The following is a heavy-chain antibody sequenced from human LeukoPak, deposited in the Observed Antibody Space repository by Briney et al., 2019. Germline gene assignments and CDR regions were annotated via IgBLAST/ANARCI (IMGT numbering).Heavy chain of an antibody. J-gene: IGHJ6*02. D-gene: IGHD6-19*01. Sequence: SVKVSCKASGGTFSSYAISWVRQAPGQGLEWMGGIIPIFGTANYAQKFQGRVTITADESTSTAYMELSSLRSEDTAVYYCARDRGQWLVSYGMDVWGQGTTVTVSS. V-gene: IGHV1-69*13. CDR2: IIPIFGTA. CDR1: GGTFSSYA. CDR3: ARDRGQWLVSYGMDV.